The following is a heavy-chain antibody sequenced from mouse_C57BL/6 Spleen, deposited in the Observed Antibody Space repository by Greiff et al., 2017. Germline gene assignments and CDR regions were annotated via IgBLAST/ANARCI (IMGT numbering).Heavy chain of an antibody. CDR3: ARGLRQGYFDV. J-gene: IGHJ1*03. CDR1: GFTFSDYG. CDR2: ISSGSSTI. Sequence: DVKLVESGGGLVKPGGSLKLSCAASGFTFSDYGMHWVRQAPEKGLEWVAYISSGSSTIYYADTVKGRFTISRDNAKNTLFLQMTSLRSEDTAMYYCARGLRQGYFDVWGTGTTVTVSS. D-gene: IGHD2-4*01. V-gene: IGHV5-17*01.